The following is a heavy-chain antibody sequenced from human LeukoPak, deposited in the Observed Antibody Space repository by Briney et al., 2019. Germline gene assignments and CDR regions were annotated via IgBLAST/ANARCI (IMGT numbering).Heavy chain of an antibody. Sequence: GGSLRLSCAASAFSLNTYNMNWVRQAPGKGLEWVSSISYTGTYIYYADSVKGRFTISRDNAQNSLYLQMNSLRAEDTAIYYCVRDRGTYRPIDYWGQGTLVTVSS. V-gene: IGHV3-21*04. D-gene: IGHD1-26*01. CDR3: VRDRGTYRPIDY. J-gene: IGHJ4*02. CDR2: ISYTGTYI. CDR1: AFSLNTYN.